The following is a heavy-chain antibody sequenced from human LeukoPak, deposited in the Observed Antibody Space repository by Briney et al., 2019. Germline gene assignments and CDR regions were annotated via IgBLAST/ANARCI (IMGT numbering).Heavy chain of an antibody. J-gene: IGHJ4*02. CDR1: GFTFDDYG. CDR3: ARDKYDILTGYYSY. Sequence: PGGSLRLSCAASGFTFDDYGMSWVRQAPGKGLEWVSGINWNGGSTGYADSVKGRFTISRDNAKNSLYLQMNSLRAEDTASYYRARDKYDILTGYYSYWGQGTLVTVSS. D-gene: IGHD3-9*01. CDR2: INWNGGST. V-gene: IGHV3-20*04.